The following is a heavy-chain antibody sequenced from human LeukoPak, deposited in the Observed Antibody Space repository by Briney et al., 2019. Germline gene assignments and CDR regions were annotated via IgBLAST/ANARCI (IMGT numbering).Heavy chain of an antibody. CDR1: GFTFSTHG. V-gene: IGHV3-30*03. Sequence: PGGSLRLSCAASGFTFSTHGLHWVRQAPGKGLEWVGAISYDGSNKYYADSVKGRFTISRDNAKNSLYLQMNSLRAGDTAVYYCARDSSGGFDYWGQGTLVTVSS. CDR2: ISYDGSNK. J-gene: IGHJ4*02. D-gene: IGHD6-6*01. CDR3: ARDSSGGFDY.